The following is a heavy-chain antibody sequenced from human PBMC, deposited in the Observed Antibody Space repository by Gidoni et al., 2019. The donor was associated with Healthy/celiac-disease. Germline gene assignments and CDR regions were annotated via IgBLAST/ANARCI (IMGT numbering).Heavy chain of an antibody. D-gene: IGHD3-3*01. J-gene: IGHJ4*02. CDR3: ARDKRITIFGQLYYFDS. Sequence: QVQLVQSGAEVKKPGTSVKVSCKASGYTFTSHGISWVRQAPGQGLEWMGWISAYNGNTSYAQKLQGRVTMTTDTSTSIAYMELRSLKSDDTAVYYCARDKRITIFGQLYYFDSWGQGTLVTVSS. V-gene: IGHV1-18*01. CDR2: ISAYNGNT. CDR1: GYTFTSHG.